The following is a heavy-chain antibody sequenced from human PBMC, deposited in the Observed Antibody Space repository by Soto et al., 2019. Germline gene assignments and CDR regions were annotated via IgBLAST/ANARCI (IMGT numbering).Heavy chain of an antibody. J-gene: IGHJ4*02. CDR2: ISSSSRTI. CDR1: GFTFSSYS. D-gene: IGHD6-13*01. V-gene: IGHV3-48*02. CDR3: ARKRGPYSSSWANFDY. Sequence: GGSLRLSCAASGFTFSSYSMNWVRQAPGKGLEWLSYISSSSRTIYYADSVKGRFTTSRDNAKNSLYLQMNSLRDEDTAVYYCARKRGPYSSSWANFDYWGQGTLVTVSS.